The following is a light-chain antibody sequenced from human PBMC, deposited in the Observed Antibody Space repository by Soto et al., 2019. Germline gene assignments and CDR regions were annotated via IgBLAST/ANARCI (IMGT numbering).Light chain of an antibody. CDR2: GAS. CDR3: QQYGSSGT. V-gene: IGKV3-20*01. J-gene: IGKJ1*01. Sequence: EVVLTQSAGTLSLSPGERSTLSCRASQSVSNNYLAWYQQKPGHAPRLLIDGASNRATGIPDRFSGSGSGTDFTLTISRLDPEDFAVYYCQQYGSSGTFGQGTKVDIK. CDR1: QSVSNNY.